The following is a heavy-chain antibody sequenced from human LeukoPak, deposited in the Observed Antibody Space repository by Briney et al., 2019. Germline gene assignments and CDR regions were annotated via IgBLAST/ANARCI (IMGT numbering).Heavy chain of an antibody. CDR2: IKPDGSDK. J-gene: IGHJ4*02. V-gene: IGHV3-7*01. CDR1: GFTFSSFW. D-gene: IGHD3-3*01. CDR3: ARDRSTDFWSGYYTNYFDY. Sequence: GGSLTLSCAASGFTFSSFWMNWVRQAPGKGLEWVARIKPDGSDKYYVDSVKGRFTISRDNAKNSLYLQMNSLRAEDTAVYYCARDRSTDFWSGYYTNYFDYWGQGTLVTVSS.